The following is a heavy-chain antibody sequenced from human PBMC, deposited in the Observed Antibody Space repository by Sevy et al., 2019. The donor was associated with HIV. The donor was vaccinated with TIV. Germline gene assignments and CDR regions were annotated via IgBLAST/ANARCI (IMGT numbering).Heavy chain of an antibody. CDR2: INSDGSST. V-gene: IGHV3-74*01. J-gene: IGHJ4*02. D-gene: IGHD3-10*01. Sequence: GGSLRLSCAVSGFTFSRYWMHWVHQAPGKGLVWVSRINSDGSSTNYADSVKGRFTISRDNAKNTLYLQMNSLRAEDTAVYYCTSAPNYYGSGSYFDYWGQGTLVTVSS. CDR1: GFTFSRYW. CDR3: TSAPNYYGSGSYFDY.